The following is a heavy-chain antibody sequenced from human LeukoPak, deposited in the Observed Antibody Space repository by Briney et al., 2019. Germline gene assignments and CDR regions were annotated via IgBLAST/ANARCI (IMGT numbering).Heavy chain of an antibody. V-gene: IGHV3-21*01. Sequence: GGSLRLSCAASGFTFGSYSMNWVRQAPGKGLEWVSCISSSSSYIYYADSVKGRFTISRDNAKNSLYLQMNSLRAEDTAVYYCATLGGDYYYYMDVWGKGTTVTISS. CDR1: GFTFGSYS. CDR3: ATLGGDYYYYMDV. J-gene: IGHJ6*03. D-gene: IGHD3-10*01. CDR2: ISSSSSYI.